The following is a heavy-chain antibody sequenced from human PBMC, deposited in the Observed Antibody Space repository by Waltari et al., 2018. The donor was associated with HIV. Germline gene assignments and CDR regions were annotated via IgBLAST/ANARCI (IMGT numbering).Heavy chain of an antibody. D-gene: IGHD3-22*01. Sequence: EVQLLESGGGLVQPGGSLRLSCEASGFPFSYFGMTWVRQGPGKGGEWCCFIPGTGGSRYNAGCVEGLSVISRDTSNNTLFLQITSLRCENTAIVKCAKAYYYDSSAYYLSAPRYDPGRRGPLVTVSA. CDR3: AKAYYYDSSAYYLSAPRYDP. CDR2: IPGTGGSR. CDR1: GFPFSYFG. V-gene: IGHV3-23*01. J-gene: IGHJ5*02.